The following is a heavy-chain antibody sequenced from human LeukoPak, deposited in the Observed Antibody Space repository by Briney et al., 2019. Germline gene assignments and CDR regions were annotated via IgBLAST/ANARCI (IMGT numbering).Heavy chain of an antibody. J-gene: IGHJ4*02. CDR2: ISGSGGST. V-gene: IGHV3-23*01. CDR3: AKCSSTSCPLYYFDY. CDR1: RFTFSSYA. D-gene: IGHD2-2*01. Sequence: GGSLRLSCAASRFTFSSYAMSWVRQAPAKGLEWVSAISGSGGSTYYADSVKGRFTIPRDNSKNTLYLQMNSLRAEDTAVYYCAKCSSTSCPLYYFDYWGQGTLVTVSS.